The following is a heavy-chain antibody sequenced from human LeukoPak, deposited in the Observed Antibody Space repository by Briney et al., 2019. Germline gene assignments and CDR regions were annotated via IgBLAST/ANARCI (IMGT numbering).Heavy chain of an antibody. Sequence: PSETLSLTCTVSGGSISSSSYYWGWIRQPPGKGLEWIGSIYYSGSTYYNPSLKSRVTISVDTSKNQFSLKLSSVTAADTAVYYCVTGYSSGWYPRGWFDPWGQGTLVTVSS. CDR3: VTGYSSGWYPRGWFDP. J-gene: IGHJ5*02. D-gene: IGHD6-19*01. CDR2: IYYSGST. V-gene: IGHV4-39*07. CDR1: GGSISSSSYY.